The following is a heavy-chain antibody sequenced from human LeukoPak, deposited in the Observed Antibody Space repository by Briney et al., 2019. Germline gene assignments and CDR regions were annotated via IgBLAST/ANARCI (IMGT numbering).Heavy chain of an antibody. J-gene: IGHJ5*02. CDR2: IYYSGST. V-gene: IGHV4-61*05. CDR1: GGSISSSSYY. D-gene: IGHD3-22*01. CDR3: ARRLPNYYDSSGPRRVWFDP. Sequence: PSETLSLTCTVSGGSISSSSYYWSWIRQPPGKGLEWIGYIYYSGSTNYNPSLKSRVTISVDTSKNQFSLKLSSVTAADTAVYYCARRLPNYYDSSGPRRVWFDPWGQGTLVTVSS.